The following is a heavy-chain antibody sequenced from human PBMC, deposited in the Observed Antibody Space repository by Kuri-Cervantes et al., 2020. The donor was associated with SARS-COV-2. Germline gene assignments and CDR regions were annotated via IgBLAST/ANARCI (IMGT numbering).Heavy chain of an antibody. V-gene: IGHV1-2*02. D-gene: IGHD3-3*01. CDR1: GYTFTDYY. CDR2: INPDTGYT. Sequence: ASVKVSCKASGYTFTDYYLHWVRQAPGQGLEWVGWINPDTGYTNYAQKFQGRVTMTRDTSISTAYMEMSRLRSDDTAVYYCARASNDFWSGNYFDYWGQGPRVTASS. J-gene: IGHJ4*02. CDR3: ARASNDFWSGNYFDY.